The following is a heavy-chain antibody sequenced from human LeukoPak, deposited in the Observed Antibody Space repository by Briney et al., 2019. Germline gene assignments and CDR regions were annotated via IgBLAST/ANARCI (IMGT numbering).Heavy chain of an antibody. V-gene: IGHV1-18*01. CDR3: ARSSDDYVWGSYREPFDH. D-gene: IGHD3-16*02. J-gene: IGHJ4*02. Sequence: GASVKVSCTASGYSFSTYGINWVRQAPGQGLEWMGWISVYNGNTSYAQKFQGRVTMTTDTSTTTADMELRSLRSDDTAVYYCARSSDDYVWGSYREPFDHWGQGTLVTVSS. CDR2: ISVYNGNT. CDR1: GYSFSTYG.